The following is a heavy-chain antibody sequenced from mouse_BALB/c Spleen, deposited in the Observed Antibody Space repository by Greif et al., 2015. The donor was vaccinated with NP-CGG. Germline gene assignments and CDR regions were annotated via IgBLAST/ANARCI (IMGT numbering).Heavy chain of an antibody. D-gene: IGHD2-3*01. CDR2: IDPENGDT. CDR1: DFNIKDYY. V-gene: IGHV14-4*02. Sequence: EVQLQQSGAELVRSGASVKLSCTASDFNIKDYYMHWVKQRPEQGLEWIGWIDPENGDTEYAPKFQGKATMTADTSSNTAYLQLSSLTSEDTAVYYCTRIYDGYYNHFMDYWGQGTSVTVSS. J-gene: IGHJ4*01. CDR3: TRIYDGYYNHFMDY.